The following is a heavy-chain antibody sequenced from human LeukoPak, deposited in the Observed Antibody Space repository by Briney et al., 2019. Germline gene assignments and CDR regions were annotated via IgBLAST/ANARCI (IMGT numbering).Heavy chain of an antibody. D-gene: IGHD2-21*02. J-gene: IGHJ4*02. CDR2: ISGSGGST. CDR1: GFTFSSYG. Sequence: GGSLRLSCAASGFTFSSYGMSSVRQAPGKWLEWVSAISGSGGSTYYADSVKGRFTISRDNSKNTLYLQMSSLRAEDTAVYYCAKDPVPAAIPDQHPPSGGVDYWGQGNLVTVSS. V-gene: IGHV3-23*01. CDR3: AKDPVPAAIPDQHPPSGGVDY.